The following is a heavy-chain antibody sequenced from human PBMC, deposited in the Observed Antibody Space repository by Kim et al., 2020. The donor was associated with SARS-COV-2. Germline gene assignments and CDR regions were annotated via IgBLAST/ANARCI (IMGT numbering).Heavy chain of an antibody. V-gene: IGHV3-23*01. CDR2: ISGAGGST. CDR1: GFTFSNHA. J-gene: IGHJ2*01. D-gene: IGHD4-4*01. Sequence: GGSLRLSCSGSGFTFSNHAMSWVRQAPGKGLEWVSGISGAGGSTNYAESVKGRFIISRDNSKNTLYLQVNSLRAEDTAVYYCAKRDDNSNLVYWYFDLWGRGTLVTVSS. CDR3: AKRDDNSNLVYWYFDL.